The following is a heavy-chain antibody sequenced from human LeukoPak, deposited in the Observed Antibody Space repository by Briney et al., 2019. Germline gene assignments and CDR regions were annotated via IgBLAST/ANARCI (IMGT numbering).Heavy chain of an antibody. V-gene: IGHV4-31*03. CDR3: ARVLTNYDFWSGYWRFDP. CDR1: GGSISSGGYY. J-gene: IGHJ5*02. D-gene: IGHD3-3*01. Sequence: SQTLSLTCTVSGGSISSGGYYWSWIRQHPGKGVEWIGYIYYSGSTYYNPSLKSRVTISVDTSKNQFSLKLSSVTAADTAVYYCARVLTNYDFWSGYWRFDPWGQGTLVTVSS. CDR2: IYYSGST.